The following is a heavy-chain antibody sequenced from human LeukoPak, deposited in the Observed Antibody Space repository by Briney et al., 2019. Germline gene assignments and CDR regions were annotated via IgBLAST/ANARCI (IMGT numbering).Heavy chain of an antibody. V-gene: IGHV3-23*01. D-gene: IGHD2-2*01. J-gene: IGHJ4*02. CDR1: GFTFSSYG. CDR2: ISGSGGST. CDR3: AKALGYCSSTSCQQIDY. Sequence: GGSLRLSCAACGFTFSSYGMSWDRQAPGKGLEWVSAISGSGGSTYYADSVKGRFTISRDNSKNTLYLQMNSLRAEDTAVYYCAKALGYCSSTSCQQIDYWGQGSLVTVSS.